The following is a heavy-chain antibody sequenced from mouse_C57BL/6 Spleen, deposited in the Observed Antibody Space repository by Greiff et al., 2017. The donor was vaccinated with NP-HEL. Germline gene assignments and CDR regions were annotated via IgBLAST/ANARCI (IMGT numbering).Heavy chain of an antibody. CDR2: LWRGGST. V-gene: IGHV2-2*01. CDR3: ARGMITTGYYAMED. D-gene: IGHD2-4*01. CDR1: GFSLTSYG. Sequence: VQLQQSGPGLVQPSQSLSITCTVSGFSLTSYGVHWVRQSPGKGLEWLGVLWRGGSTAYNAAFISRLSISKDNSTRQAYSKINSLQAEDSAIYYCARGMITTGYYAMEDWGKGTSVTVAS. J-gene: IGHJ4*01.